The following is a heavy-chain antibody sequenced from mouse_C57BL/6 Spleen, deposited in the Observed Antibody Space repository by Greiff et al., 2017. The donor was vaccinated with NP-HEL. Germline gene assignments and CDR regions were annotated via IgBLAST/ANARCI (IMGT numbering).Heavy chain of an antibody. J-gene: IGHJ4*01. V-gene: IGHV1-4*01. Sequence: VQRVESGAELARPGASVKMSCKASGYTFTSYTMHWVKQRPGQGLEWIGYINPSSGYTKYNQKFKDKATLTADKSSSTAYMQLSSLTSEDSAVYYCARNYYSNSYYAMDDWGQGTSVTVSS. CDR3: ARNYYSNSYYAMDD. CDR1: GYTFTSYT. CDR2: INPSSGYT. D-gene: IGHD2-5*01.